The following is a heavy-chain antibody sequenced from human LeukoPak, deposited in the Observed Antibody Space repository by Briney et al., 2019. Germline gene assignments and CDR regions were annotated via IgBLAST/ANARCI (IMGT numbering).Heavy chain of an antibody. J-gene: IGHJ4*02. CDR1: GGSFSGYY. D-gene: IGHD4-23*01. CDR3: ARRRGNSRLGY. CDR2: INHSGST. Sequence: PSETLSLTCAVYGGSFSGYYWSWIRQPPGKGLEWIGEINHSGSTNYNPSLKSRVTISVDTSKNQFSLKLSSVTAADTAVYYCARRRGNSRLGYWGQGTLVTVSS. V-gene: IGHV4-34*01.